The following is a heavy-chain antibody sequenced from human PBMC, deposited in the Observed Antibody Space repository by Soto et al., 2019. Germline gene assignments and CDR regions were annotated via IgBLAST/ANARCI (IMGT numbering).Heavy chain of an antibody. Sequence: PSETRSLTCIVCGGYITSYHCSWIWQCRGKGLEWIAYTSYTGNTNYNPSHKNRVTISMYTSKDQLSLKLTSMTAADTSAYYCASAMHAGFTHSYDPSSQGTLVTVSS. J-gene: IGHJ5*02. CDR3: ASAMHAGFTHSYDP. CDR1: GGYITSYH. D-gene: IGHD1-1*01. CDR2: TSYTGNT. V-gene: IGHV4-59*01.